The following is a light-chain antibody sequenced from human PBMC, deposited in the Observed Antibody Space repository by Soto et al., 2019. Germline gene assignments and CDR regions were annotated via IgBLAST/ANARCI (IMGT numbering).Light chain of an antibody. CDR1: HSISSN. J-gene: IGKJ3*01. CDR2: DTS. Sequence: EIVLTQSPVTLSLSPGERAALSCRASHSISSNFAWYQHKPGQAPRLLIYDTSNRAPGIPTRFSGSGSGTDFTLTIGSLEPEDFAVYYCQQRSNWLFIFGPGTRVDIK. CDR3: QQRSNWLFI. V-gene: IGKV3-11*01.